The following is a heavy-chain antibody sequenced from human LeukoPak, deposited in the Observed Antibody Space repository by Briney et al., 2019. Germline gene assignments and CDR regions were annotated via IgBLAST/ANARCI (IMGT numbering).Heavy chain of an antibody. CDR1: GFTFSSYS. Sequence: PGGSLRLSCAASGFTFSSYSMNWVRQAPGKGLEWVSSISSSSSYIYYADSVKGRFTISRDNAKNSLYLQMNSLRAEDTAVYYCARDATLSYDFGSGRGPFDTWGQGTLVTVSS. CDR2: ISSSSSYI. CDR3: ARDATLSYDFGSGRGPFDT. D-gene: IGHD3-3*01. V-gene: IGHV3-21*01. J-gene: IGHJ5*02.